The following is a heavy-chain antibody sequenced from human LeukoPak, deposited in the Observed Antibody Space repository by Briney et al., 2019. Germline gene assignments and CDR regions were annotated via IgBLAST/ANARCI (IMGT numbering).Heavy chain of an antibody. CDR3: ARVGSHCSSTSCYSD. J-gene: IGHJ4*02. CDR1: GFTFSSYS. Sequence: GGSLRLSCAASGFTFSSYSMNWVRQAPGKGLEWVSSISSSRSYIYYADSVKGRFTISRDNARNSPYLQMNSLRAEDTAVYYCARVGSHCSSTSCYSDWGQGTLVTVSS. CDR2: ISSSRSYI. V-gene: IGHV3-21*01. D-gene: IGHD2-2*01.